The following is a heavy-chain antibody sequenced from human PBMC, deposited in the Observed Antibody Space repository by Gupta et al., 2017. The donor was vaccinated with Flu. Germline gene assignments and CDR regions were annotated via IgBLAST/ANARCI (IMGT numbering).Heavy chain of an antibody. CDR1: GFTFSGSA. Sequence: EVQLVESGGGLVQPGGSLKLSCAASGFTFSGSAMHWVRQASGKGLEWVGRIRSKANSYATAYAASVKGRFTISRDDSKNTAYLQMNSLKTEDTAVYYCTRPPRYCSGGSCLDYWGQGTLVTVSS. D-gene: IGHD2-15*01. J-gene: IGHJ4*02. CDR2: IRSKANSYAT. V-gene: IGHV3-73*02. CDR3: TRPPRYCSGGSCLDY.